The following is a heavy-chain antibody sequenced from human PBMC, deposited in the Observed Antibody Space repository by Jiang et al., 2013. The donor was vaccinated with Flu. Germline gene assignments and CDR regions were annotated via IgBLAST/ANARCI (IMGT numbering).Heavy chain of an antibody. J-gene: IGHJ4*02. V-gene: IGHV4-59*01. D-gene: IGHD2-2*01. CDR2: VSYHFDYSGST. CDR1: GGSISGYY. Sequence: GSGLVKPSETLSLTCTVSGGSISGYYWSWIRQAPGKGLEWIGYVSYHFDYSGSTNYNPSLRSRVTISLDTSKNQFSLKLSSVTAADSAMYYCVRSAMYHFDYWGQGTLVT. CDR3: VRSAMYHFDY.